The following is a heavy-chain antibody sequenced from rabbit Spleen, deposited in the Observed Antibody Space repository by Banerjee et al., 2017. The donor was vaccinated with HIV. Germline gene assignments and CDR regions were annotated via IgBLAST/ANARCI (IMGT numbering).Heavy chain of an antibody. V-gene: IGHV1S40*01. CDR2: IYTGSSGST. Sequence: QSLEESGGDLVKPGASLTLTCTASGFSFSSRYYMCWVRQAPGKGLEWIACIYTGSSGSTYYASWAKGRFTISKTSSTTVTLQMTSLSAADTATYFCTRDFDFWGPGTLVTVS. CDR3: TRDFDF. CDR1: GFSFSSRYY. J-gene: IGHJ4*01.